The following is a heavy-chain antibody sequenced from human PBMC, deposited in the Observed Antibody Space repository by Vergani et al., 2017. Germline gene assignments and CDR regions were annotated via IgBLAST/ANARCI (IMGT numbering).Heavy chain of an antibody. D-gene: IGHD6-13*01. CDR2: ISYDGSNK. J-gene: IGHJ1*01. CDR1: GFTFSSYG. Sequence: QVQLVESGGGVVQPGRSLRLSCAASGFTFSSYGMHWVRQAPGKGLEWVAVISYDGSNKYYADSVKGRFTISRDNAKNSLYLQMNSLRAEDTAVYYCARDTRKGIAYFQHWGQGTLVTVSS. V-gene: IGHV3-30*03. CDR3: ARDTRKGIAYFQH.